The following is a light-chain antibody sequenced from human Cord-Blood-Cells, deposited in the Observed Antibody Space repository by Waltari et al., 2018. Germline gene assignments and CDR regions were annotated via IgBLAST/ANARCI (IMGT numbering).Light chain of an antibody. J-gene: IGKJ2*01. V-gene: IGKV3-20*01. CDR3: QQYGSSPPYT. Sequence: EIVLTQSPGTLSLSPGARATLSCRASQSVSSNYLAWYQQKPGQAPRRLIYGASSRATGIPDRFSGSGSGTDFTLTISRLEPEDFAVYYCQQYGSSPPYTFGQGTKLEIK. CDR2: GAS. CDR1: QSVSSNY.